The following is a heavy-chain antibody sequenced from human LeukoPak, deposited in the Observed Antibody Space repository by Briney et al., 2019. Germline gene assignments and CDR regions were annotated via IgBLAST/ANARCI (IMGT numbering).Heavy chain of an antibody. CDR3: ARVSVAIKLGTTVTTVGWFDP. CDR1: GGAISSYY. D-gene: IGHD4-17*01. J-gene: IGHJ5*02. CDR2: IYYSGST. Sequence: SETLSLTCTVSGGAISSYYWSWIRQPPGKGLDWIGYIYYSGSTNYNPSLKSRVTISVDTSKNQFSLKLSSVTAADTAVYYCARVSVAIKLGTTVTTVGWFDPWGQGTLVTVSS. V-gene: IGHV4-59*01.